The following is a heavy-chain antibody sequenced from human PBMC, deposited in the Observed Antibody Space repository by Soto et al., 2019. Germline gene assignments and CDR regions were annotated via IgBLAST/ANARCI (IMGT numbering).Heavy chain of an antibody. D-gene: IGHD1-7*01. Sequence: GASVKVSCKASGYTFTGYYMHWVRQAPGQGLEWMGWINPNSGGTNYAQKFQDWVTMTRDTSISTAYMELSRLRSDDTAVYYCARELGGTTGAFDIWGQGTMVTVSS. V-gene: IGHV1-2*04. CDR1: GYTFTGYY. J-gene: IGHJ3*02. CDR2: INPNSGGT. CDR3: ARELGGTTGAFDI.